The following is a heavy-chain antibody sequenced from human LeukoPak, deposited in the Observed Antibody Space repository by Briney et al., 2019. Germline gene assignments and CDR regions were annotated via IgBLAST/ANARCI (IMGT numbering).Heavy chain of an antibody. CDR1: VTTLSNYG. J-gene: IGHJ4*02. V-gene: IGHV1-18*01. CDR3: ARDCSGGTCYLDY. Sequence: ASVKVSCKASVTTLSNYGITWVRQAPGQGLEWMGWISAYNGNTNYAQKFQGRATMTTDTSTSTAYMELRSLRSDDTALYYCARDCSGGTCYLDYWGQGTLVTVSS. CDR2: ISAYNGNT. D-gene: IGHD2-15*01.